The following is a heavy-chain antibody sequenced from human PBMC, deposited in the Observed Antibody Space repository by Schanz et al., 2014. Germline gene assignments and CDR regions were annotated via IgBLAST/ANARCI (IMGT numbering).Heavy chain of an antibody. CDR2: IYHSGSP. CDR1: GASISFYD. Sequence: QVQLQESGPGLVKPSETLSLTCTVSGASISFYDWNWIRQSPGKGLEWIGYIYHSGSPIYNPSLQSRLTIPIDPPKNNFSLKMESGTAADTAMYFCARQGDVYRLDYWGQGTLVTVTS. CDR3: ARQGDVYRLDY. V-gene: IGHV4-59*08. J-gene: IGHJ4*02. D-gene: IGHD1-26*01.